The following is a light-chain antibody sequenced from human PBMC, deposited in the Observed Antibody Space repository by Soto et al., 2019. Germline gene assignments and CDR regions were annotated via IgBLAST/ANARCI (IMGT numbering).Light chain of an antibody. CDR2: GAT. J-gene: IGKJ1*01. V-gene: IGKV3-15*01. CDR3: QQYNNWPQT. Sequence: EIVMTQSPATLSVSPGERATLSCRASQSVSSNLAWYQQKPGQAPRLLIYGATTRATGTPARFRGSGSGTEVPLTISSLQAEDFAGYYSQQYNNWPQTFGQGTEVEIK. CDR1: QSVSSN.